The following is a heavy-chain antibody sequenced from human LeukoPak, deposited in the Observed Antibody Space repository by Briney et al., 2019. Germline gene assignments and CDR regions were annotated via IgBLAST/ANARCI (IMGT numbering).Heavy chain of an antibody. CDR1: GYTFTGYY. Sequence: ASVKVSCKASGYTFTGYYMHWVRQAPGQGLEWMGWINPNSGGTNYAQKFQGRVTMTRDTSISTAYMELSRLRSDDTAVYYCARDLSGSYAMGYHFDYWGQGTLVTVSS. V-gene: IGHV1-2*02. D-gene: IGHD1-26*01. CDR3: ARDLSGSYAMGYHFDY. CDR2: INPNSGGT. J-gene: IGHJ4*02.